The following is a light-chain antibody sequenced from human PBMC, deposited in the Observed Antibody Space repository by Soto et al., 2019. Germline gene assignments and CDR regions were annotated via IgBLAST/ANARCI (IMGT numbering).Light chain of an antibody. J-gene: IGKJ2*01. Sequence: DIQMTQSPSSLSSAVGDRVTITCRAGQTINTYLNWYQQKPGKAPKLLIYAASSLQSGVPSRFRGSGSGTDFTLTISSLQPEDFAIYYCQQTYTTPGTFGQGTKLEI. CDR2: AAS. CDR1: QTINTY. V-gene: IGKV1-39*01. CDR3: QQTYTTPGT.